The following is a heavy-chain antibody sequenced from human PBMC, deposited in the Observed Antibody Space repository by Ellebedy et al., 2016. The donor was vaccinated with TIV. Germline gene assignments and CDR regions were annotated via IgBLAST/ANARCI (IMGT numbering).Heavy chain of an antibody. CDR1: GFTFSTYS. J-gene: IGHJ4*02. V-gene: IGHV3-21*01. Sequence: GESLKISCVASGFTFSTYSMNWVRQAPGKGLEWVSSISSSSTYIYYADSVKGRFTISRDNAKNSLYLQMNSLRAEDTAVYYCARGPATICGVVKPLDFWGQGTQVTVSS. CDR3: ARGPATICGVVKPLDF. D-gene: IGHD3-3*01. CDR2: ISSSSTYI.